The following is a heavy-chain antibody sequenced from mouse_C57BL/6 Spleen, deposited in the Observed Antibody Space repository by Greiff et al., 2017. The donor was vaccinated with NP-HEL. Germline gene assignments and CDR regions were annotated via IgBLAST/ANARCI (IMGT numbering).Heavy chain of an antibody. Sequence: VHLVESGAELVRPGASVTLSCKASGYTFTDYEMHWVKQTPVHGLEWIGAIDPETGGTAYNQQFKGKAILTADKSSSTAYMELRSLTSEDSAVYYCTRENGNYPLYYFDYGGQGTTLTVSS. CDR3: TRENGNYPLYYFDY. CDR1: GYTFTDYE. CDR2: IDPETGGT. V-gene: IGHV1-15*01. J-gene: IGHJ2*01. D-gene: IGHD2-1*01.